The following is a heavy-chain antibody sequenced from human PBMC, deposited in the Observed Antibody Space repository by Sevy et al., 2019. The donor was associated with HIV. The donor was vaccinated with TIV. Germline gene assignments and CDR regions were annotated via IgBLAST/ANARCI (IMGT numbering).Heavy chain of an antibody. J-gene: IGHJ5*02. D-gene: IGHD3-10*01. CDR3: ARASKVILWFGEYNGFDP. V-gene: IGHV3-7*01. CDR1: GFTFSSYW. Sequence: GGSLRLSCAASGFTFSSYWMSWVRQAPGKGLEWVANINKDGSEKYYVDSVKGRFTISRDNAKNSLYLQMNSLRAEDTAVYYCARASKVILWFGEYNGFDPWGQGTLVTVSS. CDR2: INKDGSEK.